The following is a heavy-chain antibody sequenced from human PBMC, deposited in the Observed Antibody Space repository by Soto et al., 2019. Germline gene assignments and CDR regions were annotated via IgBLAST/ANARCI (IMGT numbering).Heavy chain of an antibody. CDR2: FYYSGST. D-gene: IGHD2-2*01. J-gene: IGHJ6*02. CDR1: GGSISTGGYY. Sequence: SETLSLTCTVSGGSISTGGYYWNWIRQHPGKGLEWIGYFYYSGSTYYNPSLKSRVTISVNTSKNQFSLKLSSVTAADTAMYYCARRIGVLVPAAMSGYYYYGMDVWGQGTTVTVSS. CDR3: ARRIGVLVPAAMSGYYYYGMDV. V-gene: IGHV4-31*03.